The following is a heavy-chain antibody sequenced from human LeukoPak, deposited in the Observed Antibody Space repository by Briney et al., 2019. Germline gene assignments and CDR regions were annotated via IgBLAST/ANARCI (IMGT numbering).Heavy chain of an antibody. V-gene: IGHV4-38-2*02. CDR3: ARDTGKRYSNYDWGGYYYYYMDV. CDR2: IYHSGST. D-gene: IGHD4-11*01. J-gene: IGHJ6*03. CDR1: GYSISSGYY. Sequence: PSETLSLTCTVSGYSISSGYYWGWIRQPPGKGLEWIGSIYHSGSTYYNPSLKSRVTISVDTSKNQFSLKLSSVTAADTAVYYCARDTGKRYSNYDWGGYYYYYMDVWGKGTTVTVSS.